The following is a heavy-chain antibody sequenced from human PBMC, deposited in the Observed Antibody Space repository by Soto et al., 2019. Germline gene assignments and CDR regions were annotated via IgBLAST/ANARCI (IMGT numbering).Heavy chain of an antibody. V-gene: IGHV3-30-3*01. CDR3: ASSYYDYVWGSPDY. CDR2: ISYDGSNK. Sequence: QVQLVESGGGVVQPGRSLRLSCAASGFTFSSYAMHWVRQAPGKGLEWVAVISYDGSNKYYADSVKGRFTISRDNSKNTLYLQMNSLRAEDTAVYYCASSYYDYVWGSPDYWGQGTLVTVSS. CDR1: GFTFSSYA. D-gene: IGHD3-16*01. J-gene: IGHJ4*02.